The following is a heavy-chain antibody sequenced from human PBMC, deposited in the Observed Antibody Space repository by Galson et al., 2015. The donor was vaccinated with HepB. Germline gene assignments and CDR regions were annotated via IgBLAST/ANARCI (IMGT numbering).Heavy chain of an antibody. V-gene: IGHV3-30*18. CDR2: ISDDGSNK. D-gene: IGHD6-19*01. J-gene: IGHJ3*01. Sequence: SLRLSCAASGLTFSSYGMHWVRQAPGKGLEWVALISDDGSNKQYVDSVKGRLTISRDNSENTVFLQMDSLRPEDTAVYYCAKESYSSGRAGIFAVWGQGTLVTVSS. CDR3: AKESYSSGRAGIFAV. CDR1: GLTFSSYG.